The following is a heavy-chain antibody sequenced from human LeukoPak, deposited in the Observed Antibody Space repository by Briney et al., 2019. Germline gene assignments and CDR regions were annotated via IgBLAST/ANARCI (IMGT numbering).Heavy chain of an antibody. Sequence: SETLSLTCTVSGGSISSSSYYWGWIRQPPGKGLEWIGSIYYSGSTYYNPSLKSRVTISVDTSKNQFSLKLSSVTAADTAVYYCARTASGYYTAFDIWGQGTMVTVSS. D-gene: IGHD3-22*01. V-gene: IGHV4-39*07. CDR1: GGSISSSSYY. CDR3: ARTASGYYTAFDI. CDR2: IYYSGST. J-gene: IGHJ3*02.